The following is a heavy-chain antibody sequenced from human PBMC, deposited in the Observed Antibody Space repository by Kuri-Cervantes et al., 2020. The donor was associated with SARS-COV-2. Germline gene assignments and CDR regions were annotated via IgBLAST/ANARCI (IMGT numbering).Heavy chain of an antibody. D-gene: IGHD3-22*01. CDR1: GGSISSYY. CDR2: IYYSGST. V-gene: IGHV4-59*08. J-gene: IGHJ6*01. CDR3: ARHTDSSGYRPYYYYYYGMDV. Sequence: SETLSLTCTVSGGSISSYYWSWIRQPPGKGLEWIGYIYYSGSTNYNPSLKSRVTISVDTSKNQFSLKLSSVTAADTAVYYCARHTDSSGYRPYYYYYYGMDVWGQGTTVTVSS.